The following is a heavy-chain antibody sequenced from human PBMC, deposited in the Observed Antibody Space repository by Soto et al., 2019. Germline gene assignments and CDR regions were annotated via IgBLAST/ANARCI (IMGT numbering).Heavy chain of an antibody. CDR3: ARGPRITMGRGVPHYFDY. J-gene: IGHJ4*02. CDR1: GGSFSGYY. V-gene: IGHV4-34*01. Sequence: QVQLQQWGAGLLKPSETLSLTCAVYGGSFSGYYWSWIRQPPGKGLEWIGEINHSGSTNYNPSLKSRVTISVDTSKNQFSLKLSSVTAADTAVYYCARGPRITMGRGVPHYFDYWGQGTLVTVSS. CDR2: INHSGST. D-gene: IGHD3-10*01.